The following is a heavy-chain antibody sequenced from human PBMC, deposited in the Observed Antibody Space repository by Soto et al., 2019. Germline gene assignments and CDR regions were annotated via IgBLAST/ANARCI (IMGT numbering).Heavy chain of an antibody. D-gene: IGHD3-22*01. J-gene: IGHJ1*01. Sequence: GASVKVSCKASGYTFTSYGISWVRQAPGQGLEWMGWISAYNGNTNYAQKLQGRVTMATDTSTSTAYIELRSLRSDDTAVYYFSRAVDYYDSSGYYTHEYFQHWGQGTLVTVSS. CDR2: ISAYNGNT. CDR1: GYTFTSYG. V-gene: IGHV1-18*01. CDR3: SRAVDYYDSSGYYTHEYFQH.